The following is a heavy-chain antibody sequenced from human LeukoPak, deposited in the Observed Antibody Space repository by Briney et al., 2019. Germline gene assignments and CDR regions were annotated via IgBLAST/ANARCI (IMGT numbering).Heavy chain of an antibody. CDR3: ARVRVYSSGWNFDY. D-gene: IGHD6-19*01. CDR1: GYTFTDYY. Sequence: GASVKVSCKASGYTFTDYYVHWVRQAPGQGLEWMGWINSNSGSTSYARKFQGRVTMTRDTSISTLYVELSSLRSDDTAVYYCARVRVYSSGWNFDYWGQGTLVTVSS. V-gene: IGHV1-2*02. CDR2: INSNSGST. J-gene: IGHJ4*02.